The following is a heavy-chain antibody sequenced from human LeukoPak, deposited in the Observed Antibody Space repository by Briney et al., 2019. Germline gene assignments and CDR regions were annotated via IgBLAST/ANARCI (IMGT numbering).Heavy chain of an antibody. CDR2: IYTSGST. J-gene: IGHJ6*02. CDR1: GGSISSYY. Sequence: SETLSLTCTVSGGSISSYYWSWIRQPAGKGLEWIGRIYTSGSTNYNPSLKSRVTMSVDTSKNQFSLKLSSVTAADTAVYYCARGLSDIVVVPAAIRDYYYYGMDVWGQGTTVTVSS. V-gene: IGHV4-4*07. CDR3: ARGLSDIVVVPAAIRDYYYYGMDV. D-gene: IGHD2-2*02.